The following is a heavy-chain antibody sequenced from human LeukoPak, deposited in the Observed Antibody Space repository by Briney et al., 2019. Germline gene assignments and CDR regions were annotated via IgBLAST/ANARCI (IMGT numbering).Heavy chain of an antibody. Sequence: SETLSLTCAVYGVSFSGYYWSWIRQPPGKGLEWIGEINHSGSTNYNPSLKSRVTISVDTSKNQFSLKLSSVTAADTAVYYCARVLTGYFDLWGRGTPVTVSS. V-gene: IGHV4-34*01. D-gene: IGHD1-20*01. CDR3: ARVLTGYFDL. J-gene: IGHJ2*01. CDR2: INHSGST. CDR1: GVSFSGYY.